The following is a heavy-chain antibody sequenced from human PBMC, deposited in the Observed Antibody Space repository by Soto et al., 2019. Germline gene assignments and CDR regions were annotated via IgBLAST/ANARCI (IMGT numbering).Heavy chain of an antibody. CDR2: ISSSSSYI. CDR1: GFTFSSYS. Sequence: EVQLVESGGGLVKPGGSLRLSCAASGFTFSSYSMNWVRQAPGKGLEWVSSISSSSSYIYYADSVKGRFTISRNNAKNSLYLQMNSLRAEDTAVYYCAREWESGYDFWPWGQGTLVTVSS. CDR3: AREWESGYDFWP. D-gene: IGHD3-3*01. V-gene: IGHV3-21*01. J-gene: IGHJ5*02.